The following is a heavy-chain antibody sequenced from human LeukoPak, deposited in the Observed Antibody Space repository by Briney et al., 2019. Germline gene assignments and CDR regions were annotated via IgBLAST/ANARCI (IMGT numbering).Heavy chain of an antibody. D-gene: IGHD6-19*01. J-gene: IGHJ4*02. Sequence: GGSLRLSCTVSGFTFSNYAMNWVRQAPGKGLEWVSGLSGSGVRTDYADSVKGRFTVSRDISKDTLYLQMNDLRAEDTAVYYCAKAEGYSTGWFSNWGQGTLVTVSS. CDR1: GFTFSNYA. CDR2: LSGSGVRT. CDR3: AKAEGYSTGWFSN. V-gene: IGHV3-23*01.